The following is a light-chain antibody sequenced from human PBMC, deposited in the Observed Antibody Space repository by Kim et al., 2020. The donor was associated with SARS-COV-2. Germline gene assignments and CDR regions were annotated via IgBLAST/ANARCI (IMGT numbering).Light chain of an antibody. CDR2: AAS. CDR3: QQYKIYPWT. Sequence: AFVGDRVTSTCRASQAIGTYLAWFQQKPGRAPKSLIYAASNLHSGVPSKFSGNGSGADFTLTISSLQPEDFATYYCQQYKIYPWTFGRGTKVEIK. J-gene: IGKJ1*01. CDR1: QAIGTY. V-gene: IGKV1-16*02.